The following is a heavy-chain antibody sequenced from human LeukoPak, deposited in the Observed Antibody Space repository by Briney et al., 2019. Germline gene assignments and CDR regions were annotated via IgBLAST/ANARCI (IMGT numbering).Heavy chain of an antibody. CDR2: ISGSGGST. CDR1: GFTFSSYG. D-gene: IGHD6-13*01. J-gene: IGHJ5*02. Sequence: GGSLRLSCAASGFTFSSYGVYWVRQAPGKGLEWVSAISGSGGSTYYADSVKGRFTISRDNSKNTLYLQMNSLRAEDTAVYYCAKDPSSWFSWFDPWGQGTLVTVSS. CDR3: AKDPSSWFSWFDP. V-gene: IGHV3-23*01.